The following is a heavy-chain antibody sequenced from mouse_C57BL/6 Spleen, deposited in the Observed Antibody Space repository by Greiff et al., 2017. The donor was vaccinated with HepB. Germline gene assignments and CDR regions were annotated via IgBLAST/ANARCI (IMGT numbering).Heavy chain of an antibody. Sequence: QVQLKESGPGLVAPSQCLSITCTVSGFSLTSYAISWVRQPPGKGLEWLGVIWTGGGTNYNSALKSRLSISKDNSKSQVFLKMNSLQTDDTARYYCARNEESNWCWYFDVWGPGTTVTVSS. CDR2: IWTGGGT. J-gene: IGHJ1*01. V-gene: IGHV2-9-1*01. D-gene: IGHD2-5*01. CDR3: ARNEESNWCWYFDV. CDR1: GFSLTSYA.